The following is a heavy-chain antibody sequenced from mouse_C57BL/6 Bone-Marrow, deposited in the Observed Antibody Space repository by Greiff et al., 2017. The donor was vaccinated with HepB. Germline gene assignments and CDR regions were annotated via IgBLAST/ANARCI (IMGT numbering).Heavy chain of an antibody. Sequence: VKLQESGAELVKPGASVKISCKASGYAFSSYWMNWVKQRPGKGLEWIGQIYPGDGDTNYNGKFKGKATLTADKSSSTAYMQLSSLTSEDSAVYFCARDGYGYAMDYWGQGTSVTVSS. CDR1: GYAFSSYW. V-gene: IGHV1-80*01. J-gene: IGHJ4*01. CDR3: ARDGYGYAMDY. D-gene: IGHD2-2*01. CDR2: IYPGDGDT.